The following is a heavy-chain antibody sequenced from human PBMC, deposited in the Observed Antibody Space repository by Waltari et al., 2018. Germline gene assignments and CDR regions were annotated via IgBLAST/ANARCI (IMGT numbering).Heavy chain of an antibody. J-gene: IGHJ5*02. Sequence: EVQLVESGGGLVQPGGSLRLSCAASGFTFSSYWMSWVRQAPGKGLEWVANIKQDGSEKYYVDSVKGRFTISRDNAKNSLYLQMNSLRAEDTAVYYCARERAAAGTPGWFDPWGQGTLVTVSS. CDR1: GFTFSSYW. CDR3: ARERAAAGTPGWFDP. V-gene: IGHV3-7*01. CDR2: IKQDGSEK. D-gene: IGHD6-13*01.